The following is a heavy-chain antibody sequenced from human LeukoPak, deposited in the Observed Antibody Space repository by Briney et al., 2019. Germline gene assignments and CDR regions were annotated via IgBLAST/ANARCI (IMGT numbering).Heavy chain of an antibody. CDR2: IIPIFGTA. CDR1: GGTXSSYA. Sequence: ASVKVSCKASGGTXSSYAISGVRQAPGQGLGWMGGIIPIFGTANYAQKFQGRVTITADESTSTAYMELSSLRSEDTAVSYCARGEYNYFDYWGQGTLVTVSS. J-gene: IGHJ4*02. CDR3: ARGEYNYFDY. D-gene: IGHD2/OR15-2a*01. V-gene: IGHV1-69*13.